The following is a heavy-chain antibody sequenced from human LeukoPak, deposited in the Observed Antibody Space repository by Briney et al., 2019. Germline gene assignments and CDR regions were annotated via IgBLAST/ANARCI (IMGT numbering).Heavy chain of an antibody. V-gene: IGHV4-61*01. Sequence: PSETLSLTCTVSGGSVSSGSYYWSWIRQPPGKGLEWIGYIYYSGSTNYNPSLKSRVTISVDTSKNQFSLKLSSVTAADTAVYYCARSRGFVITFGGVIVKEFDYWGQGTLVTVSS. CDR3: ARSRGFVITFGGVIVKEFDY. D-gene: IGHD3-16*02. CDR2: IYYSGST. CDR1: GGSVSSGSYY. J-gene: IGHJ4*02.